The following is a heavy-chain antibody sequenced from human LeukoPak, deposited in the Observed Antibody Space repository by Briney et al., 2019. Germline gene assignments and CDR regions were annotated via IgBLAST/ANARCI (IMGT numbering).Heavy chain of an antibody. D-gene: IGHD3-9*01. CDR1: GASISSSNW. CDR3: TKFVQLRYLDWLDAFDI. CDR2: IYHSGRT. Sequence: SEPLPPTSAVSGASISSSNWWSWVRQPPGKGLGWIGEIYHSGRTNYTPSLTSRVSISVDKSKNQCSLQLSSVTAAGTAVYYCTKFVQLRYLDWLDAFDIWGQGTMVTVSS. J-gene: IGHJ3*02. V-gene: IGHV4-4*02.